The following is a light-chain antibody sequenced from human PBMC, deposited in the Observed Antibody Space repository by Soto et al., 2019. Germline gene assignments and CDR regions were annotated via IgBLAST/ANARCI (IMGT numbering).Light chain of an antibody. CDR1: SSDVGAYNY. CDR2: EVS. Sequence: QSALTQPPSASGSPGQSVTISCTGTSSDVGAYNYVSWYQQHPGKAPKLMIYEVSKRPSGVPDRFSGSKSGNTASLTVSGLQAEDEADYYCSSHAGSNSLMVFGGGTKLTVL. V-gene: IGLV2-8*01. J-gene: IGLJ2*01. CDR3: SSHAGSNSLMV.